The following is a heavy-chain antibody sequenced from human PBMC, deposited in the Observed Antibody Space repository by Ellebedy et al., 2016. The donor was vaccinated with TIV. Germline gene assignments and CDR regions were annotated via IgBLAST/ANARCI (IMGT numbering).Heavy chain of an antibody. V-gene: IGHV3-13*01. D-gene: IGHD6-19*01. Sequence: GESLKISCAASGFTFSRHDMHWVRQATGKGLEWVSAIGTAGDTYYPGSVKGRFTISRENAKNSLYLQMNSLRAEDTAVYYCARAQSSGWYFDYWGQGTLVTVSS. CDR1: GFTFSRHD. CDR2: IGTAGDT. J-gene: IGHJ4*02. CDR3: ARAQSSGWYFDY.